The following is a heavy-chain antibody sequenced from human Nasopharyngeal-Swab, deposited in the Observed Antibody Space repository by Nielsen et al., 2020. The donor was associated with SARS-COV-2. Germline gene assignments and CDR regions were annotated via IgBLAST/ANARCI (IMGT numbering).Heavy chain of an antibody. CDR3: AKDTLYYDSSGYYPYYFDY. J-gene: IGHJ4*02. CDR2: ISYDGSTK. V-gene: IGHV3-30*18. D-gene: IGHD3-22*01. CDR1: GFTFSSYG. Sequence: GGSLRLSCAASGFTFSSYGMHWVRQAPGKGLEGVAVISYDGSTKYYADSVKGRFTTPRDNSKNTLYLQRNSLRAEDTAVYYCAKDTLYYDSSGYYPYYFDYWGQGTLVTVSS.